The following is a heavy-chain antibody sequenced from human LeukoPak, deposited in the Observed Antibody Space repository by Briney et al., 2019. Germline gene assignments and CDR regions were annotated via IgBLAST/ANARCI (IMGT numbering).Heavy chain of an antibody. V-gene: IGHV4-59*01. J-gene: IGHJ6*04. CDR2: IYYSGST. CDR1: GGSISNYY. Sequence: SETLSLTCTVTGGSISNYYWTWIRQPPGKGLEWIGYIYYSGSTNYNPSLRSRATISVDTSKKQFSLNLSSVTAADTALYYCARVATMVRGSNGMDVWGKGTTVTVSS. D-gene: IGHD3-10*01. CDR3: ARVATMVRGSNGMDV.